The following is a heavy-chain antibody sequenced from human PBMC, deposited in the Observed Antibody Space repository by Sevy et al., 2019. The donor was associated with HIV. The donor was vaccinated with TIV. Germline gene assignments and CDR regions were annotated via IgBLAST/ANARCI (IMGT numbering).Heavy chain of an antibody. CDR1: VFTFSTYN. J-gene: IGHJ4*02. CDR3: ARDRRTLNYYGSSGYNYYFDY. Sequence: GGSLRLSCAASVFTFSTYNMNWVRQAPGKGLEWVSSITDSSNYIYHADSVKGRFTISRDNAKNSLYLQMNSLRAEDTAVYFCARDRRTLNYYGSSGYNYYFDYWGQGTLVTVSS. V-gene: IGHV3-21*01. D-gene: IGHD3-22*01. CDR2: ITDSSNYI.